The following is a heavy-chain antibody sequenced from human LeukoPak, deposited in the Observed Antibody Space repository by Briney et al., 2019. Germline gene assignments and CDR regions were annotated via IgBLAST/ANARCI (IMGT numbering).Heavy chain of an antibody. CDR3: ATDRGWRTSGYYLYYFEY. CDR1: VFTFSNYS. V-gene: IGHV3-23*01. D-gene: IGHD3-3*01. Sequence: GGSLRLSCAASVFTFSNYSMSWVRQAPWKGLEWVSGISGSGGSTYYVDSVKGRFTISRDYSKSTLYLQMNSLRAEDTAVYYCATDRGWRTSGYYLYYFEYWGQGTLVTYSS. CDR2: ISGSGGST. J-gene: IGHJ4*02.